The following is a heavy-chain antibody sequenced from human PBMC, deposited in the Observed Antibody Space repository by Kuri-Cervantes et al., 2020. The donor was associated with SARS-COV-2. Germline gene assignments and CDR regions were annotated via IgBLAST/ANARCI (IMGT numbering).Heavy chain of an antibody. CDR3: AKTLQSNYPYKFDY. Sequence: GESLKISCAASGFTFSSYGMHWVRQAPGKGLEWVAVISYDGSNKYYADSVKGRFTISRDNSKNTLYLQMNSLRAEDTAVYYCAKTLQSNYPYKFDYWGQGTLVTVSS. CDR2: ISYDGSNK. J-gene: IGHJ4*02. D-gene: IGHD4/OR15-4a*01. CDR1: GFTFSSYG. V-gene: IGHV3-30*18.